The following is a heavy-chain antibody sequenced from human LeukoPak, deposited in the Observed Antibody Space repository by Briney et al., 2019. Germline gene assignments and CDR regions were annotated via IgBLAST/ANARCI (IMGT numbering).Heavy chain of an antibody. J-gene: IGHJ6*02. CDR2: ISSSDSYI. D-gene: IGHD3-10*01. V-gene: IGHV3-21*01. CDR3: ARGGSGTYYYYYGMDV. CDR1: GFTFSSYN. Sequence: GGSLRLSCAASGFTFSSYNMNWVRQAPGKGLEWVSAISSSDSYIYYADSVKGRFTISRDNAKNSLYLQMNSLRAEDTAVYYCARGGSGTYYYYYGMDVWGQGTTVTVSS.